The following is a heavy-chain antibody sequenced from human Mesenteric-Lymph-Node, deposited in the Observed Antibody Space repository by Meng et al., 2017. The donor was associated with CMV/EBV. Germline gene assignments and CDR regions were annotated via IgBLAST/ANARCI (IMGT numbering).Heavy chain of an antibody. V-gene: IGHV3-7*01. Sequence: GESLKISCEASGFTFSTYCMSWVRQAPGKGLEWVANINQDGSEKYYVDSVKGRFTISRDNAKNSLYLQMSSLRAEDTAVYYCARDVEKEYYSGCQGYWGQGTLVTVSS. J-gene: IGHJ4*02. CDR3: ARDVEKEYYSGCQGY. CDR2: INQDGSEK. D-gene: IGHD5-12*01. CDR1: GFTFSTYC.